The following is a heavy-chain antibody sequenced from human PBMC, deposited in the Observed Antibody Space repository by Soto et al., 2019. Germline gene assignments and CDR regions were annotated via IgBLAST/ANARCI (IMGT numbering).Heavy chain of an antibody. Sequence: QITLKESGPTLVKPTQTLTLTCTFSGFSLSTTGVGVGWIRQPPGKALDWLALIYWDDDKRYTPSLKSRLTITQATAKNQVVVTGSNMDPIDTATYYWVQAAAVTTWGDYWGQGTLVTVSS. CDR3: VQAAAVTTWGDY. J-gene: IGHJ4*02. CDR1: GFSLSTTGVG. V-gene: IGHV2-5*02. D-gene: IGHD4-17*01. CDR2: IYWDDDK.